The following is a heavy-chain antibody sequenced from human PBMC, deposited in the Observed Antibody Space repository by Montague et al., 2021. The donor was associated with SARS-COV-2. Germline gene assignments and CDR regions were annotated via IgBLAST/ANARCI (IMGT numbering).Heavy chain of an antibody. CDR3: ARSYGTTVVTRAFDY. Sequence: PALVKPTQTLTLTCTFSGFSLSTSGVGVAWIRQPPGKALEWLAIIYWGDDRRYSPSLKTRLTISKDTSKNQVVLTMTNMDPVDTATYYCARSYGTTVVTRAFDYWGQGTLVTVSS. D-gene: IGHD4-23*01. J-gene: IGHJ4*02. V-gene: IGHV2-5*02. CDR2: IYWGDDR. CDR1: GFSLSTSGVG.